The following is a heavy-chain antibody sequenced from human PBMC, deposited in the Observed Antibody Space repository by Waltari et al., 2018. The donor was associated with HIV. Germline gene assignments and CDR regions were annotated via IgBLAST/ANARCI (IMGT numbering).Heavy chain of an antibody. CDR1: GFTFTKYL. J-gene: IGHJ4*02. CDR2: IKQDGSVV. CDR3: VRSGGLDS. D-gene: IGHD6-25*01. V-gene: IGHV3-7*01. Sequence: EVQLVESGGGLVQPGGSLRLSCAASGFTFTKYLMTWVRQAPGKGLEWVANIKQDGSVVYYGDFVKGRFTISRDNAKNSLYLQINSLRVDDTAVYYCVRSGGLDSWGQGTLVTVSS.